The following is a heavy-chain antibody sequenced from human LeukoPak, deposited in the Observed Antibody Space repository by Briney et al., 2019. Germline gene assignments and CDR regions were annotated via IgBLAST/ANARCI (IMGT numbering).Heavy chain of an antibody. CDR2: IYPGDSDT. CDR3: ARVGAKEIIAARGAYYYYMDV. V-gene: IGHV5-51*01. J-gene: IGHJ6*03. Sequence: GESLKISCKGSGYSFTSYWIGWVVQMHGKGLEWLGIIYPGDSDTRYSPSFQGQVTISADKSISTAYLQWSSLKASDTAMYYCARVGAKEIIAARGAYYYYMDVWGKGTTVTVSS. D-gene: IGHD6-6*01. CDR1: GYSFTSYW.